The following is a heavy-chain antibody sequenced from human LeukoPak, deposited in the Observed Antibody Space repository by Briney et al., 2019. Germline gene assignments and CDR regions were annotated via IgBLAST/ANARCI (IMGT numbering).Heavy chain of an antibody. CDR3: ARSNYYDSSGHLDY. CDR1: GYTFTSYA. D-gene: IGHD3-22*01. V-gene: IGHV1-3*03. J-gene: IGHJ4*02. CDR2: INAGNGNT. Sequence: ASVKVSCKASGYTFTSYAMHWVRQAPGQRLEWMGWINAGNGNTKYSQEFQGRVTITRDTFASTAYMELSSLRSEDMAVYYCARSNYYDSSGHLDYWGQGTLVTVSS.